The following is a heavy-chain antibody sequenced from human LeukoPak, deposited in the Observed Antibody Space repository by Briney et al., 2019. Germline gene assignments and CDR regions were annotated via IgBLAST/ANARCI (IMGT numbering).Heavy chain of an antibody. J-gene: IGHJ6*03. CDR3: ARGRIYKGDYYYMDF. V-gene: IGHV4-61*02. Sequence: SQSLSLTCTVPGGSINSGGFSWTWIRQPAGKGLEWTGRIYTSGSTKYNPSLRSRVTISVDTSKNQFSLNLRSVTAADTAVYYCARGRIYKGDYYYMDFWGKGTTVSVSS. D-gene: IGHD5-24*01. CDR2: IYTSGST. CDR1: GGSINSGGFS.